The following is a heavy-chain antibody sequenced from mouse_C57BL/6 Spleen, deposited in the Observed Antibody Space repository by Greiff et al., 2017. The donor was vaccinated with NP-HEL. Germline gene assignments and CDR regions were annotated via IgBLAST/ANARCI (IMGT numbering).Heavy chain of an antibody. J-gene: IGHJ2*01. CDR1: GYTFTSYW. D-gene: IGHD4-1*01. Sequence: VQLQQSGTELVKPGASVKLSCKASGYTFTSYWMHWVKQRPGPGLEWIGNINPSNGGTNYNEKFKSKATLTVDKSSSTAYMQLSSLTSEDSAVYYCELTGTRYYFDYWGQGTTLTVSS. CDR3: ELTGTRYYFDY. CDR2: INPSNGGT. V-gene: IGHV1-53*01.